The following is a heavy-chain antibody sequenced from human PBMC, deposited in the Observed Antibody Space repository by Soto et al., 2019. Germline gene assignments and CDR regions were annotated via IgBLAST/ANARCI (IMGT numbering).Heavy chain of an antibody. CDR2: INGRGAST. CDR1: GFTFSSYA. V-gene: IGHV3-23*01. Sequence: GGSLRLSCAASGFTFSSYAMTWVRQAPGKGLEWVSAINGRGASTYYADSVRGRFTISRGNSKNMLYLQMNSLGAEDTAIYYCAKVPYDIVTGYYDYWGQGALVTVSS. CDR3: AKVPYDIVTGYYDY. D-gene: IGHD3-9*01. J-gene: IGHJ4*02.